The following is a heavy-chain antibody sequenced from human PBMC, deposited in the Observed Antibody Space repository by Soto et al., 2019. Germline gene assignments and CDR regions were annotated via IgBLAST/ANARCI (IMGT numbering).Heavy chain of an antibody. D-gene: IGHD5-12*01. J-gene: IGHJ4*02. CDR1: GGSISSGVYY. Sequence: SETLSRTCTVSGGSISSGVYYWIWIRQHPGKGLEWIGYIYYSGSTYYNPSLKSRVTISVDTSKSQFSLKLSSVTAADTAVYYCARDGRGYSGYDGGLNHWGQGTLVTVSS. CDR3: ARDGRGYSGYDGGLNH. V-gene: IGHV4-31*03. CDR2: IYYSGST.